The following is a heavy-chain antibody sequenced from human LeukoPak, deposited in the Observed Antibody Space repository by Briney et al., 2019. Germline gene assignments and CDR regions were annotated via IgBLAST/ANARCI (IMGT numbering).Heavy chain of an antibody. CDR1: GYTFTNYA. J-gene: IGHJ4*02. V-gene: IGHV1-18*01. Sequence: ASVKVSCKASGYTFTNYAISWVRQAPGQGLEWMGWISAYNVYTTYAQKLQGRVTLTTDTSTRTAYMDLGSLRSDDTAVYYCAREVVRYSRGWPDYWGPGTLVTVSS. D-gene: IGHD6-19*01. CDR2: ISAYNVYT. CDR3: AREVVRYSRGWPDY.